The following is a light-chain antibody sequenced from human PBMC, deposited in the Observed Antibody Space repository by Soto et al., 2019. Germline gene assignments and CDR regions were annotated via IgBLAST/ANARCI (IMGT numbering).Light chain of an antibody. V-gene: IGLV1-47*01. Sequence: QLVLTQPPSASEAPGQRVTISCSGSSTNIGSNYVYWYQQLPGTAPKLLIYRNSQRPSGVPDRFSGSKSGTSASLAISGLRSEDEADYYCAAWDDSLSGFVFGSGTKVTVL. CDR2: RNS. CDR1: STNIGSNY. J-gene: IGLJ1*01. CDR3: AAWDDSLSGFV.